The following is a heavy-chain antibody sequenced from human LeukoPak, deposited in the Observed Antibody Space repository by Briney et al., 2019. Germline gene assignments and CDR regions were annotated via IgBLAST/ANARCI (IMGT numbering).Heavy chain of an antibody. CDR3: ARETGSIFAFDI. CDR2: ISSSSSYI. CDR1: GFMFSSYS. D-gene: IGHD3-9*01. J-gene: IGHJ3*02. Sequence: GGSLRLSCAASGFMFSSYSVNWVRQAPGKGLEWVSSISSSSSYIYYADSVKGRFTISRDNAKNSLYLQMNSLRAEDTAVYYFARETGSIFAFDIGGQGTMVTVSS. V-gene: IGHV3-21*01.